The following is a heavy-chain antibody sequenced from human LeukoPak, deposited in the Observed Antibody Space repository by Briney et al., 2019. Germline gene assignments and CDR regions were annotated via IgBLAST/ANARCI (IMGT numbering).Heavy chain of an antibody. CDR3: ARGPSGGNGFSY. V-gene: IGHV3-66*01. J-gene: IGHJ4*02. D-gene: IGHD2-15*01. Sequence: GGSLRLSCAASGFTVSSNYMSWVRQTPGKGLEWVSVIYSGSSNTYYAGSVRGRFTISRDNSKNTLYLQMNSLRAEDTAVYYCARGPSGGNGFSYWGLGTLVTVSS. CDR1: GFTVSSNY. CDR2: IYSGSSNT.